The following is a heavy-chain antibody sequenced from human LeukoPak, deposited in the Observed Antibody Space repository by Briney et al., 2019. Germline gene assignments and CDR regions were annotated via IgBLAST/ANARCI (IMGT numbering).Heavy chain of an antibody. CDR2: IGGGDGRT. CDR1: GFTFSSYA. V-gene: IGHV3-23*01. J-gene: IGHJ4*02. CDR3: AKQGYTTSWLYFDY. Sequence: GGSLRLSCAASGFTFSSYAMSWVRQAPGKGLEWVSAIGGGDGRTYYADSVKGRFTISRDNSKNTLYLQMNSLRAEDTAVYYCAKQGYTTSWLYFDYWGQGTLVTVSS. D-gene: IGHD6-13*01.